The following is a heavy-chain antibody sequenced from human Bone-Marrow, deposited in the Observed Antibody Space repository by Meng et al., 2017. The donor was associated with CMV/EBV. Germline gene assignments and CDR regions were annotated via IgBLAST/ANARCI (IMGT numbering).Heavy chain of an antibody. D-gene: IGHD6-6*01. CDR3: ARLESIAARQSAWAYDI. CDR1: GYSFTNYW. CDR2: IYPGDSDT. J-gene: IGHJ3*02. V-gene: IGHV5-51*01. Sequence: GESLKISWKGSGYSFTNYWSGWVRQMPGKGLEWMGIIYPGDSDTTYSPSFKGQVTISADKSIRTAYLQWSSLKASDTAMYYCARLESIAARQSAWAYDIWGQGTMVTVSS.